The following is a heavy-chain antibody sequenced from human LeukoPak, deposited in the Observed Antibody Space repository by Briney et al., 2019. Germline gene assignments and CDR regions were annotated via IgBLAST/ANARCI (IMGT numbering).Heavy chain of an antibody. V-gene: IGHV3-21*04. D-gene: IGHD2-21*02. J-gene: IGHJ4*02. CDR3: AKDRGGDYLFYLDY. CDR1: GFTFSTYE. CDR2: ISSSTTYI. Sequence: GESLRLSCAASGFTFSTYEASWVRQAPGKGLEWAASISSSTTYIYYADSLKGRFTISRDNSKNTLYLQMNSLRAEDTAVYYCAKDRGGDYLFYLDYWGQGTLVTVSS.